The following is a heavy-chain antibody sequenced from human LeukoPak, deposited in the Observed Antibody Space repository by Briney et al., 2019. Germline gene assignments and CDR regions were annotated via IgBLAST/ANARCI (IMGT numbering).Heavy chain of an antibody. J-gene: IGHJ4*02. CDR3: AKDRYETGSYYFDY. CDR2: ISYDGSNK. D-gene: IGHD3-9*01. CDR1: GFTFSSYG. V-gene: IGHV3-30*18. Sequence: GGSLRLSCEASGFTFSSYGMHWVRQAPGKGLEWVALISYDGSNKYYVDSVKGRFTISRDISKNTLYLQMNSLRAEDTAVYYCAKDRYETGSYYFDYWGQGTLVTVSS.